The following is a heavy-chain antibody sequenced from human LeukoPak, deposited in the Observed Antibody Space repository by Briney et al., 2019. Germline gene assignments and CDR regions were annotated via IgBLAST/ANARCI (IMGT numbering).Heavy chain of an antibody. J-gene: IGHJ3*02. CDR3: ARGHRVLRFLEWLEGAFDI. D-gene: IGHD3-3*01. V-gene: IGHV1-8*01. Sequence: ASVKVSCKASGYTFTSYDINWCDKATGQGLRELEGLTLNSGNTGYAQKFQGRVTMTRNTSISTAYMELSSLRSEDTAVYYCARGHRVLRFLEWLEGAFDIWGQGTMVTVSS. CDR2: LTLNSGNT. CDR1: GYTFTSYD.